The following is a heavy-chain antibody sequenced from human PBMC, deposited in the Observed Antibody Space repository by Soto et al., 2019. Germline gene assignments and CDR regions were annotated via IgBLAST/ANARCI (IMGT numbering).Heavy chain of an antibody. D-gene: IGHD6-19*01. CDR1: GYTFTSYA. J-gene: IGHJ4*02. CDR3: ARDIRPHSSGWYDY. V-gene: IGHV1-3*01. Sequence: VASVKVSCKASGYTFTSYAMHWVRQAPGQRLEWMGWINAGNGNTKYSQKFQGRVTITRDTSASTAYMELSSLRSGDTAVYYCARDIRPHSSGWYDYWGQGTLVTVSS. CDR2: INAGNGNT.